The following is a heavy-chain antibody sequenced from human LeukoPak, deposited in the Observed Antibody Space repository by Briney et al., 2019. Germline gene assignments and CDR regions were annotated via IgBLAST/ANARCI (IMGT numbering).Heavy chain of an antibody. CDR3: ARGRYDYDSSGYYYAIWFDY. D-gene: IGHD3-22*01. CDR1: GGSISSYY. J-gene: IGHJ4*02. V-gene: IGHV4-4*07. CDR2: IYTSGST. Sequence: SETLSLTCTVSGGSISSYYWSWIRQPAGKGLEWIGRIYTSGSTNYNPSLKSRVTISVDTSKNQFSLKLSSVTAADTAVYYCARGRYDYDSSGYYYAIWFDYWGQGTLVTVSS.